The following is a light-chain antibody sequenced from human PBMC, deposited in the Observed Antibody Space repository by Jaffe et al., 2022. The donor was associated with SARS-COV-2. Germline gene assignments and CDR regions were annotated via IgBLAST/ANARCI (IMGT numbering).Light chain of an antibody. J-gene: IGLJ2*01. CDR2: EVS. Sequence: QSALTQPASVSGSPGQSITISCTGTSSDVGGYNYVSWYQQHPGKAPKLMIYEVSNRPSGVPDRFSGSKSGNTASLTISGLQAEDEADYYCSSYTSSSTPGVVFGGGTKLTVL. V-gene: IGLV2-14*01. CDR3: SSYTSSSTPGVV. CDR1: SSDVGGYNY.